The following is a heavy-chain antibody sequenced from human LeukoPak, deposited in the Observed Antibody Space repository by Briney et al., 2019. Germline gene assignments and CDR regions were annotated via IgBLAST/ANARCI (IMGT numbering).Heavy chain of an antibody. Sequence: GESLKISCKGSGYSFSNYWIGWVRQMPGKGLEWMGMIYPSDSDTRYNPSFQGQVTISADKSISTAYLQWSSLKASDTAMYYCARRRSSSSVYFDYWGQGTLVTVSS. J-gene: IGHJ4*02. CDR2: IYPSDSDT. D-gene: IGHD6-6*01. CDR1: GYSFSNYW. V-gene: IGHV5-51*01. CDR3: ARRRSSSSVYFDY.